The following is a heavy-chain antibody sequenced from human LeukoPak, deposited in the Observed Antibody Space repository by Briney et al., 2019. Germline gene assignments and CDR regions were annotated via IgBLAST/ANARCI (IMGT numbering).Heavy chain of an antibody. V-gene: IGHV1-18*01. Sequence: ASVKVSCKASGYTFTSYGISWVRQAPGQGLEWMGWISAYNGNTNYAQKLQGRVTMTTDTSMSTAYMELRSLRSDDTAVYYCARSKGRYYDFWSGPGTADYWGQGTLVTVSS. D-gene: IGHD3-3*01. CDR3: ARSKGRYYDFWSGPGTADY. J-gene: IGHJ4*02. CDR2: ISAYNGNT. CDR1: GYTFTSYG.